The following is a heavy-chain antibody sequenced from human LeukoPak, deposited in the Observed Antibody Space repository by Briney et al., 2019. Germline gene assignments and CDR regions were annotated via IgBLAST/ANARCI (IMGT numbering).Heavy chain of an antibody. CDR1: GFTFSSYA. D-gene: IGHD2-15*01. Sequence: QTGGSLRLSCAASGFTFSSYAMNWVRQAPGKGLEWVSGISGSGGSTYYADSVKGRFTISRDNSKNTLYLQMNSLRAEDTAVYYCAKPAYCSGGSCYSIGYFDYWGQGTLVTVSS. CDR3: AKPAYCSGGSCYSIGYFDY. V-gene: IGHV3-23*01. J-gene: IGHJ4*02. CDR2: ISGSGGST.